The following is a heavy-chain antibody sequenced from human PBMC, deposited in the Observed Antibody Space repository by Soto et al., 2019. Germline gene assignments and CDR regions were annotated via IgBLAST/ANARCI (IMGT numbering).Heavy chain of an antibody. CDR2: IIPIFGTA. V-gene: IGHV1-69*13. Sequence: GASVKVSCKASGCTVSSYAISCVRQAPGQGLEWMGGIIPIFGTANYAQKFQGRVTITADESTSTAYMELSSLRSEDTAVYYCARGGGYCGGDCYTFDYWGQGTLVTVSS. CDR1: GCTVSSYA. J-gene: IGHJ4*02. CDR3: ARGGGYCGGDCYTFDY. D-gene: IGHD2-21*02.